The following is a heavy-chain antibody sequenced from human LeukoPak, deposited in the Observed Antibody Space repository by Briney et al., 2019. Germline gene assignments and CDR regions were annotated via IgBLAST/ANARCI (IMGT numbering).Heavy chain of an antibody. D-gene: IGHD6-6*01. J-gene: IGHJ4*02. CDR1: GFTFRNHW. CDR2: ISSDGSST. Sequence: GGSLRLSCAASGFTFRNHWMHWVRQTTGKGLVWFSRISSDGSSTTYADSVKGRFTISRDNAKNTLYRQMNNLRAEATAMYYCARDQRVTGRPDIDYWGQGTLVIVSS. V-gene: IGHV3-74*03. CDR3: ARDQRVTGRPDIDY.